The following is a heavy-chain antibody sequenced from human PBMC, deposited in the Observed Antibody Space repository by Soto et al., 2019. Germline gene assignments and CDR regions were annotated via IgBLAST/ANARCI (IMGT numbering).Heavy chain of an antibody. D-gene: IGHD3-22*01. CDR1: GFTFTNYA. V-gene: IGHV3-23*01. J-gene: IGHJ3*02. Sequence: EAQLLEYGGGLVQPGGSLRLSCAASGFTFTNYAMSWVRQAPGKGLEWVSVISGSGGNTYYPGSVKGRFTISRENAKNSLYLQMNSLRAGDTAVYYCARGRISGYSLEAFDIWGQGTMVTVSS. CDR2: ISGSGGNT. CDR3: ARGRISGYSLEAFDI.